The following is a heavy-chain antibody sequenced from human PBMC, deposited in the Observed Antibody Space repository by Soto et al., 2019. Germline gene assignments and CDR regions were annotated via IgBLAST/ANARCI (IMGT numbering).Heavy chain of an antibody. CDR3: ATRNWFDP. J-gene: IGHJ5*02. CDR2: ISYDGSNK. V-gene: IGHV3-30*03. Sequence: QVQLVESGGGVVQPGRSLRLSCAASGFTFSSYGMHWVRQAPGKGLEWVAVISYDGSNKYYADSVKGRFTISRDNSKNTLYLQMNSLRAEDTAVYYCATRNWFDPWGQGTLVTVS. CDR1: GFTFSSYG.